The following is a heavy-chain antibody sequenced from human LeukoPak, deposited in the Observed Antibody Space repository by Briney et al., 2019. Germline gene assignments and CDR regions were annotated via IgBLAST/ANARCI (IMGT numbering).Heavy chain of an antibody. CDR1: GFTFSSYE. Sequence: GGSLRLSCAASGFTFSSYEMNGVRQAPGKGLEWVSYIGSSVTTLYYADSVKGRFTISRDNAKNSLYLQMNSLRAEDTAVYYCARDRRFCSGGDCYLDYWGRGTLVTVSS. J-gene: IGHJ4*02. D-gene: IGHD2-15*01. CDR2: IGSSVTTL. CDR3: ARDRRFCSGGDCYLDY. V-gene: IGHV3-48*03.